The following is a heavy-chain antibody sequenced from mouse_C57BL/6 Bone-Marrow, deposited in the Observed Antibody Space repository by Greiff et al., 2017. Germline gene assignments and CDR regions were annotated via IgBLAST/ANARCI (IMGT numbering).Heavy chain of an antibody. CDR2: IWTGGGT. J-gene: IGHJ2*01. CDR3: ARFYGSSYYYFDY. CDR1: GFSLTSYA. V-gene: IGHV2-9-1*01. D-gene: IGHD1-1*01. Sequence: VHLVESGPGLVAPSQSLSITCTVSGFSLTSYAISWVRQPPGKGLEWLGVIWTGGGTNYNSALKSRLSISQDNSKSQVFLKMNSLQTDDTARYYCARFYGSSYYYFDYWGQGTTLTVSS.